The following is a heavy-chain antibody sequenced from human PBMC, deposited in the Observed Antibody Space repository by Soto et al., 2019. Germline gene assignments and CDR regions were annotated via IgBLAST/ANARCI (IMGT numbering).Heavy chain of an antibody. CDR3: ARVDGGTNWCDP. Sequence: QVQLVQSGAEVKKPGSSVKVSCKASGGTFSSYTISWVRQAPGQGLEWMGRIIPILGIANYAQKFQGRVTITADKSTSTAYMELSSLRSEDTAVYYCARVDGGTNWCDPWGQGTLVTVS. CDR1: GGTFSSYT. D-gene: IGHD3-16*01. J-gene: IGHJ5*02. V-gene: IGHV1-69*02. CDR2: IIPILGIA.